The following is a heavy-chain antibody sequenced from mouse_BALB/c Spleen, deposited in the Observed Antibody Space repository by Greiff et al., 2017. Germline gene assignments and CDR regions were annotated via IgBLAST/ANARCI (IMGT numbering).Heavy chain of an antibody. CDR1: GLSLTGYG. Sequence: QVQLKESGPGLVAPSQSLSITCTVSGLSLTGYGVNWVRQPPGKGLEWLGMIWGDGSTDYNSALKSRLSISKDNSKSQVFLKMNSLQTDDTARYYCARDRRFITTVVAPSWAMDYWGQGTSVTVSS. J-gene: IGHJ4*01. CDR2: IWGDGST. CDR3: ARDRRFITTVVAPSWAMDY. V-gene: IGHV2-6-7*01. D-gene: IGHD1-1*01.